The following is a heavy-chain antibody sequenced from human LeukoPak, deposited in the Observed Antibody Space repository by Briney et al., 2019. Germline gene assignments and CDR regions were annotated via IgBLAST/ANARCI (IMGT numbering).Heavy chain of an antibody. V-gene: IGHV4-39*01. Sequence: SDTPSLTCTVSGDSSSGHSYFWGWLRQAPGKGLEWIGNIHHIGSTYYNPSLKSRAAISVDTSTKQFSLKLTSATAADTAVYYCARTVPFNGGWRATFDFWGQGKLVTVSS. D-gene: IGHD2-8*01. J-gene: IGHJ4*02. CDR1: GDSSSGHSYF. CDR3: ARTVPFNGGWRATFDF. CDR2: IHHIGST.